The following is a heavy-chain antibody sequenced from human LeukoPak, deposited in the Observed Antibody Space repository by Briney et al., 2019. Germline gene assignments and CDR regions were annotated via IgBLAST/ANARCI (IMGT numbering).Heavy chain of an antibody. CDR1: GGTFSSYA. CDR3: GWGYCSSTSCSAYYYYGMDV. V-gene: IGHV1-69*04. CDR2: IIPILGIA. J-gene: IGHJ6*02. Sequence: ASVKVSCKASGGTFSSYAISWVRQAPGQGLEWIGRIIPILGIANYAQKFQGRVTITADKSTSTAYMELSSLRSEDTAVSYCGWGYCSSTSCSAYYYYGMDVWGQGTTVTVSS. D-gene: IGHD2-2*01.